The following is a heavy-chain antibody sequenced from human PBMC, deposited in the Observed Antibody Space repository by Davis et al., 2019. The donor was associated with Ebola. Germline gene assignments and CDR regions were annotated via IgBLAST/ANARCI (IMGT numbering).Heavy chain of an antibody. CDR1: GGTFITYA. J-gene: IGHJ6*02. V-gene: IGHV1-69*13. CDR2: IIPIFGTA. CDR3: ASNPLTRLLGPEPYGMDV. Sequence: SVKVSCKASGGTFITYAITWVRQAPGQGLEWMGGIIPIFGTANYAQKFQGRVTITADESTSTAYMELSSLRSEDTAVYYCASNPLTRLLGPEPYGMDVWGQGTTVTVSS. D-gene: IGHD1-14*01.